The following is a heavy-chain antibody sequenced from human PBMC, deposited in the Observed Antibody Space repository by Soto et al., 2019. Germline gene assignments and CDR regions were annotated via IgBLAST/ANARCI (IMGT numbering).Heavy chain of an antibody. V-gene: IGHV4-4*02. Sequence: SETLSLTCAVSGGSISSSNWWSWVRQPPGKVLEWIGEIYHSGSTNYNPSLKSRVTISVDKSKNQFSLKLSSVTAADTAVYYCARVSSSSWYRDGFDPWGQGTLVTVSS. CDR1: GGSISSSNW. CDR3: ARVSSSSWYRDGFDP. CDR2: IYHSGST. J-gene: IGHJ5*02. D-gene: IGHD6-13*01.